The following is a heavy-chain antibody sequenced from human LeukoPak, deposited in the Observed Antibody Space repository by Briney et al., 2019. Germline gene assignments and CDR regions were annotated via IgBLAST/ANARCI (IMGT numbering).Heavy chain of an antibody. CDR2: IRYDGNDK. Sequence: PGGSLRLFCAASGFTFSSYGMHWVRQAPGKGLEWVAFIRYDGNDKYYADSVKGRFTISKDTSRNTLYLRMNSLRTDDTAVYYCAKDLMRDRWFGESWGPGTLVTVSS. D-gene: IGHD3-10*01. V-gene: IGHV3-30*02. J-gene: IGHJ5*02. CDR1: GFTFSSYG. CDR3: AKDLMRDRWFGES.